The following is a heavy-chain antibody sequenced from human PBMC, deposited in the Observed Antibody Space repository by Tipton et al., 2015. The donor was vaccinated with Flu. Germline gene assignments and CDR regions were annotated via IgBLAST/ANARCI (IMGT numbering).Heavy chain of an antibody. CDR3: ARGRLSSGYYYS. J-gene: IGHJ4*02. V-gene: IGHV4-31*03. Sequence: LRLSCTVSGGSISSGSYYWSWIRQHPGKGLEWIGYIYYSGSTYYNPSLKSRVTISVDTSKNQFSLKLSSVTAADTAVYYCARGRLSSGYYYSWGQGTLVTVSS. D-gene: IGHD3-22*01. CDR1: GGSISSGSYY. CDR2: IYYSGST.